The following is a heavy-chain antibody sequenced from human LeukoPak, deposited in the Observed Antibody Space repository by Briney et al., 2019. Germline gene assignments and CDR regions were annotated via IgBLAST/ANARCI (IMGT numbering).Heavy chain of an antibody. Sequence: SETLSLTCAVYGGSFSGYYWSLIRQPPGKGLEWIGEINHSGSTNYNPSLKSRVTISVDTSKNQFSLKLSSVTAADTAVYYCARIKAARIFGVVNYYYYYYMDVWGKGTTVTVSS. J-gene: IGHJ6*03. CDR2: INHSGST. V-gene: IGHV4-34*01. CDR3: ARIKAARIFGVVNYYYYYYMDV. CDR1: GGSFSGYY. D-gene: IGHD3-3*01.